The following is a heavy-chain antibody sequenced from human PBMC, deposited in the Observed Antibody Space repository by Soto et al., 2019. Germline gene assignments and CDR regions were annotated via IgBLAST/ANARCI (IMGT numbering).Heavy chain of an antibody. J-gene: IGHJ4*02. Sequence: GGSLRLSCAASGFTFSSYSMNWVRQVPGKGLEWVSSISSSSSYIYYADSVKGRFTISRDNAKNSLYLQMNSLRAEDTAVYYCERDIVGVTVDYWGQGTLVTVSS. CDR2: ISSSSSYI. CDR3: ERDIVGVTVDY. CDR1: GFTFSSYS. V-gene: IGHV3-21*01. D-gene: IGHD1-26*01.